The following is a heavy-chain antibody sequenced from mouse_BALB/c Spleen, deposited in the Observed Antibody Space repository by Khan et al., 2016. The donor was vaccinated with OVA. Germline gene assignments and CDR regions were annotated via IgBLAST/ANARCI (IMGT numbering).Heavy chain of an antibody. J-gene: IGHJ2*01. CDR3: ARGSRNACYYDY. Sequence: QVRLQQSRSELVRPGTSVKMSCKAAGFTFTNYWIGWVKQRPGHGLEWIGDIHPGGEYTDYNEKFKVKTTLTADAFSSTAYMQLSSLTSEDSATYFCARGSRNACYYDYWGQGTTLTVSS. V-gene: IGHV1-63*02. CDR1: GFTFTNYW. CDR2: IHPGGEYT.